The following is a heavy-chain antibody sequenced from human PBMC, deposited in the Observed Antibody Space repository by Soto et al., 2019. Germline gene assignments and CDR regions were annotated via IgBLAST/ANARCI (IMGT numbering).Heavy chain of an antibody. V-gene: IGHV3-53*04. Sequence: EVQLVESGGGLVQPGGSLRLSCVASGIPVSSNYMTWVRQAPGKGLEWVSVLHSGGDTYYAISVKGRFPISRSDYTNTLFIQMNSLSPEDTAVYYCARDGPYYDAARMDVWGQGTTVTFSS. J-gene: IGHJ6*02. CDR2: LHSGGDT. D-gene: IGHD3-3*01. CDR3: ARDGPYYDAARMDV. CDR1: GIPVSSNY.